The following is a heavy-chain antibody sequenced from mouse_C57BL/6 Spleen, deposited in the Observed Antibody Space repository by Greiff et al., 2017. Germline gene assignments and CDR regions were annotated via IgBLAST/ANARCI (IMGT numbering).Heavy chain of an antibody. D-gene: IGHD1-1*01. V-gene: IGHV5-17*01. Sequence: EVKLEESGGGLVKPGGSLKLSCAASGFTFSDYGMHWVRQAPEKGLEWVAYISSGSSTIYYADTVKGRFTISRDNAKNTLFLQMTSLRSEDTAMYYCARDDYYGSGDYWGQGTTLTVSS. J-gene: IGHJ2*01. CDR3: ARDDYYGSGDY. CDR2: ISSGSSTI. CDR1: GFTFSDYG.